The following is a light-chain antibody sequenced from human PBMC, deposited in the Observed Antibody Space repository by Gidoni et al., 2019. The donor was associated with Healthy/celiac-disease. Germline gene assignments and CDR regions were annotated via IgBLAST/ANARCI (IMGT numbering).Light chain of an antibody. V-gene: IGKV3-11*01. J-gene: IGKJ4*01. Sequence: DIVFTQSPATLSLSPGERATLSCRASQSVSSSLAWYHQKPGKAPRLLIYDASNRATGIPARFSGSGSGTDFTLTISSLEPEDFAVYYCQQRSNWPLTFGGGTKVEIK. CDR1: QSVSSS. CDR3: QQRSNWPLT. CDR2: DAS.